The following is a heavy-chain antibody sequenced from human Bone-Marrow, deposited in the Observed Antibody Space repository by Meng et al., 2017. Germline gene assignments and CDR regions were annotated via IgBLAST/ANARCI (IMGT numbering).Heavy chain of an antibody. CDR2: IYYSGDT. Sequence: VQLQESGPRRVKPTPTLSLTCTVSGCSISSGNHYWSWIRQHPGKGLEYIGYIYYSGDTYSHPSLKKRVLISVDTSKTQFALSPKSVTAADTAVYYCASLSGDSSVWYLDLWGRGTLVTVSS. V-gene: IGHV4-31*03. D-gene: IGHD4-17*01. J-gene: IGHJ2*01. CDR1: GCSISSGNHY. CDR3: ASLSGDSSVWYLDL.